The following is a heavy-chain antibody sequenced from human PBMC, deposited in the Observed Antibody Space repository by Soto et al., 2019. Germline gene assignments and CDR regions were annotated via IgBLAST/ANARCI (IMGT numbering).Heavy chain of an antibody. CDR1: GGSISSGGYY. Sequence: QVQLQESGPGLVKPSQTLSLTCTVSGGSISSGGYYWSWIRQHPGKGLEWIGYIYYSGSTYYNPSLKSRVTISVHTSKNQFSLKLSSVTAADTAVYHCARKRAFSSGWYLDYWGQGTLVTVSS. J-gene: IGHJ4*02. CDR2: IYYSGST. CDR3: ARKRAFSSGWYLDY. D-gene: IGHD6-19*01. V-gene: IGHV4-31*03.